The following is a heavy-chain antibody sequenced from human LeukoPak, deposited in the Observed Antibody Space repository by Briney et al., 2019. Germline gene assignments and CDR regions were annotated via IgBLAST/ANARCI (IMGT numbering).Heavy chain of an antibody. Sequence: GGSLRLSCAASGFTFSSYGMSWVRQAPGKGLEWVSCIRGSGTSTYYADSVKGRFTISRDNSKNTLYLQMNSLRAEDTAVYYCARERGLYYYGSGTPRGFDPWGQGTLVTVSS. V-gene: IGHV3-23*01. CDR1: GFTFSSYG. D-gene: IGHD3-10*01. J-gene: IGHJ5*02. CDR2: IRGSGTST. CDR3: ARERGLYYYGSGTPRGFDP.